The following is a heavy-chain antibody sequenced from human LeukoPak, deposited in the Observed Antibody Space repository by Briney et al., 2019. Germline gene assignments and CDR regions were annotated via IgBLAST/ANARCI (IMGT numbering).Heavy chain of an antibody. CDR2: ITDGGSAV. D-gene: IGHD5/OR15-5a*01. CDR1: GFTFSSYS. CDR3: ARRSTMSYHAIDV. V-gene: IGHV3-48*04. J-gene: IGHJ6*02. Sequence: GGSLRRSCAASGFTFSSYSMNWVRQAPGKGLEWISYITDGGSAVYYADSVKGRFTVSRDNARNSLFLQVNSLRAEDTATYYCARRSTMSYHAIDVWCQGTMVTVSS.